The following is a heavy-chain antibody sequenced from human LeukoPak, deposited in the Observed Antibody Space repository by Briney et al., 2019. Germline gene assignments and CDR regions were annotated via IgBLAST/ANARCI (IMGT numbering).Heavy chain of an antibody. CDR1: GFTFSNNW. D-gene: IGHD3-22*01. Sequence: QPGGSLRLSCAASGFTFSNNWMHWVRQAPGKGRVWVSRINSDGRTTTYADSVKGRFTISRDNAKNTLYLQMNSLRAEDTAVYYCAMIKEGWGQGTLVTVSS. CDR2: INSDGRTT. J-gene: IGHJ4*02. CDR3: AMIKEG. V-gene: IGHV3-74*01.